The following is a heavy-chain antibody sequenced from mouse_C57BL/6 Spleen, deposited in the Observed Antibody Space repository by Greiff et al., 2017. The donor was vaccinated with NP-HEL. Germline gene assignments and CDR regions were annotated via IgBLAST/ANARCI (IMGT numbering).Heavy chain of an antibody. J-gene: IGHJ3*01. Sequence: QVQLQQSGAELVRPGASVTLSCKASGYTFTDYEMHWVKQTPVHGLEWIGAIDPETGGTAYNQKFKGKAILTADKSSSTAYMELRSLTSEDSAVYYCTREKYYYGSSYGLYWGQGTLVTVSA. CDR1: GYTFTDYE. D-gene: IGHD1-1*01. CDR3: TREKYYYGSSYGLY. CDR2: IDPETGGT. V-gene: IGHV1-15*01.